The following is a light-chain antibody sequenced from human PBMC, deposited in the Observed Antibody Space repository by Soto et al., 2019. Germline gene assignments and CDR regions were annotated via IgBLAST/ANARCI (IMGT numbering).Light chain of an antibody. CDR1: SSNIGGNT. CDR3: AAWDDSLNGVV. Sequence: QSVLTQPPSASGTPGQRVTISCSGSSSNIGGNTVHWYRQLPGTAPKLLIYSNRQRPSGVLDRFSGSKSGTSASLAISGLQSDDEADYYCAAWDDSLNGVVFGGGTKLTVL. J-gene: IGLJ2*01. CDR2: SNR. V-gene: IGLV1-44*01.